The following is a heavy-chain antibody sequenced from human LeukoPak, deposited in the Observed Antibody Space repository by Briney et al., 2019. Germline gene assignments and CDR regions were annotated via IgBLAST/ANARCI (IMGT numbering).Heavy chain of an antibody. Sequence: GGSLRLSCAASGFTFSDYYMSWIRQAPGKGLEWVSYISSSGSTIYYADSVKGRFTISRDNAKNSLYLQMNSLRAEDTAVHYCAREAYYDFWSGYSLYFDYWGQGTLVTVSS. D-gene: IGHD3-3*01. CDR2: ISSSGSTI. CDR3: AREAYYDFWSGYSLYFDY. CDR1: GFTFSDYY. V-gene: IGHV3-11*04. J-gene: IGHJ4*02.